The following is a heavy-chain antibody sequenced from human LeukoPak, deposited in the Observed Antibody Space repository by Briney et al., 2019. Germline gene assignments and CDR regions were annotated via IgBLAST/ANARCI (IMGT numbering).Heavy chain of an antibody. Sequence: ASVKVSCRASGYTFTSYGISWVRQAPGQGLEWMGCISAYNGNTNYAQKLQGRVTMTTDTSTSTAYMELRSLSSDDTAGYYCARGDVGYCTNGVCYTVGFYWGQGTLVTVSS. D-gene: IGHD2-8*01. CDR1: GYTFTSYG. J-gene: IGHJ4*02. CDR2: ISAYNGNT. CDR3: ARGDVGYCTNGVCYTVGFY. V-gene: IGHV1-18*01.